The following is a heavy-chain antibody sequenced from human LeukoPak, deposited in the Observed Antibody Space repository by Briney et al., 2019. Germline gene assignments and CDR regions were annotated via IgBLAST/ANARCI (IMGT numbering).Heavy chain of an antibody. J-gene: IGHJ4*02. CDR1: GFTFSSYW. Sequence: GGSLRLSCAASGFTFSSYWMHWVRQAPGKGLVWVSRVNTDESTTFYADSVKGRFTISRDNSKNTLYLQMNSLRAEDTAVYYCAKDEEYQLLLYWGQGTLVTVSS. CDR3: AKDEEYQLLLY. V-gene: IGHV3-74*01. CDR2: VNTDESTT. D-gene: IGHD2-2*01.